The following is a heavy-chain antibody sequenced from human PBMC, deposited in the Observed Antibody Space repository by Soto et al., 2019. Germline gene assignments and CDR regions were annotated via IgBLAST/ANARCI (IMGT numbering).Heavy chain of an antibody. Sequence: SETLSLTCAVSGGSISSGGYSSSWIRQPPGKGLEWIGYIYHSGSTYYNPSLKSRVTISVDRSKNQFSLKLSSVTAADTAVYYCARVPSYGSGSFGGYYYYGMDVWGQGTTVTVSS. CDR2: IYHSGST. CDR3: ARVPSYGSGSFGGYYYYGMDV. J-gene: IGHJ6*02. CDR1: GGSISSGGYS. V-gene: IGHV4-30-2*01. D-gene: IGHD3-10*01.